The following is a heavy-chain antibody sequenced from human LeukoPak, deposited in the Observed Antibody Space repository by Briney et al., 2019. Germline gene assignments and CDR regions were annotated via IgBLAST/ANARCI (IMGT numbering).Heavy chain of an antibody. V-gene: IGHV4-59*01. CDR3: ARGTSRGWLQIEGYDY. J-gene: IGHJ4*02. D-gene: IGHD5-24*01. CDR2: IYQSGST. CDR1: GGSISTYY. Sequence: SETLSLTCTVSGGSISTYYWSWIRQPPGKGLEWIGYIYQSGSTNYNPSLKSRVIMSVDTSKNQISPSLSSVTAADTAVYYCARGTSRGWLQIEGYDYWGQGTLVTVSS.